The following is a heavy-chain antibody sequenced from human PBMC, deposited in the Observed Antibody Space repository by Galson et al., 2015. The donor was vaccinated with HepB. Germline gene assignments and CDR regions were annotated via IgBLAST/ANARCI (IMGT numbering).Heavy chain of an antibody. V-gene: IGHV3-64D*06. CDR3: VPNIVATISFDS. J-gene: IGHJ4*02. CDR1: GFTFGHYA. Sequence: SLRLSCAASGFTFGHYAIHWVRQAPGKGLEYVSAVSSDGGTTYYADSVKGRFTISRDNSKNTLYPQMNSLRTEDTAVYYCVPNIVATISFDSWGQGTLVTVSS. CDR2: VSSDGGTT. D-gene: IGHD5-12*01.